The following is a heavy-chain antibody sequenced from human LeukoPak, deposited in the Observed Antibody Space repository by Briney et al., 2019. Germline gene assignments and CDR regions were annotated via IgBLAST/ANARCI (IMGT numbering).Heavy chain of an antibody. D-gene: IGHD6-13*01. CDR1: GFTFSSYS. Sequence: GSLRLSCAASGFTFSSYSMNWVRQAPGKGLEWVSYISSSSSTIYYADSVKGRFTISRDNAKNSLYLQMNSLRAEDTAVYYCARDLYQATGYSSSWYSWFDPWGQGTLVTVSS. CDR2: ISSSSSTI. J-gene: IGHJ5*02. V-gene: IGHV3-48*04. CDR3: ARDLYQATGYSSSWYSWFDP.